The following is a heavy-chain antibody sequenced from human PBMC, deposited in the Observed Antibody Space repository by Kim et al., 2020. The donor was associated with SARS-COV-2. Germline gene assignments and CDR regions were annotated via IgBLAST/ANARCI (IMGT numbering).Heavy chain of an antibody. J-gene: IGHJ5*02. D-gene: IGHD3-9*01. Sequence: NYAPKFQGRVTITADESTSTAYMELSSLRSEDTAVYYCARGDGSDILTGSWGQGTLVTVSS. CDR3: ARGDGSDILTGS. V-gene: IGHV1-69*01.